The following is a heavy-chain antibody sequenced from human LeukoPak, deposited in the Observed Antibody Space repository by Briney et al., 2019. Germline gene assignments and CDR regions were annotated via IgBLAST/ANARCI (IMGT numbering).Heavy chain of an antibody. V-gene: IGHV3-15*01. D-gene: IGHD2-15*01. CDR3: TTEGYCSGGNCYSYDN. Sequence: PGRSLRLSCAASGFTFSSYGMHWVRQAPGKGLEWVGRIKSKTDGGTTDYAAHVKGRFTISRDDSKNKLFLQMNSLKTEDTAVYYCTTEGYCSGGNCYSYDNWGQGTLVTVSS. J-gene: IGHJ4*02. CDR2: IKSKTDGGTT. CDR1: GFTFSSYG.